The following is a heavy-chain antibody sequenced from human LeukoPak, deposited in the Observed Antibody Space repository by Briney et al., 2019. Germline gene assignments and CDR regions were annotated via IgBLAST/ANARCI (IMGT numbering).Heavy chain of an antibody. CDR1: GGSHSSHY. Sequence: PSETLSLTCTVSGGSHSSHYWSWIRQPPGEGLEWIGYIYYSGSTNYNPSLKSRVTISVDTSKNQFSLKLSSVTAADTAVYYCARDLGEAAFDIWGQGTMVTVSS. CDR3: ARDLGEAAFDI. CDR2: IYYSGST. D-gene: IGHD3-10*01. V-gene: IGHV4-59*11. J-gene: IGHJ3*02.